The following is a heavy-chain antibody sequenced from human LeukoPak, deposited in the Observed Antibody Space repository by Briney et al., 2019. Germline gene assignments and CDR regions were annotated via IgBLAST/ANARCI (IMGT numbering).Heavy chain of an antibody. CDR3: AKDATDIVVVIDGVCFDP. D-gene: IGHD2-2*01. CDR1: GFTFSSYS. V-gene: IGHV3-21*01. J-gene: IGHJ5*02. CDR2: ISSSSSYI. Sequence: GGTLRLSCAASGFTFSSYSLNWVRQSPGKGLEWVSSISSSSSYIYYADSERGRLTISRDNDKNSLYLQINMLRAEDTAVYYCAKDATDIVVVIDGVCFDPCGQGPLATV.